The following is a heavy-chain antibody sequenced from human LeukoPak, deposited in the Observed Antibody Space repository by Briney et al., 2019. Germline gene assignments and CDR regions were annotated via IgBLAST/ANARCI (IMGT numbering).Heavy chain of an antibody. D-gene: IGHD3-10*01. J-gene: IGHJ4*02. V-gene: IGHV1-2*02. CDR2: INPNSGST. CDR3: ARDGYYYGSGSFVDY. CDR1: GYTFTGQY. Sequence: ASVKVSCKTSGYTFTGQYLHWVRQAPGQGLEWMGWINPNSGSTNYAQKFQGRVTMTRDTSISIAYMELTRLRSDDTAVFYCARDGYYYGSGSFVDYWGQGTLVTVSS.